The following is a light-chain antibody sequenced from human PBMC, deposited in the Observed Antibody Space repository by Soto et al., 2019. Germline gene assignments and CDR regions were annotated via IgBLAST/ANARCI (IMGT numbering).Light chain of an antibody. CDR1: QSVSNS. Sequence: EIVLTQSPATLSLSPGERATLSCRASQSVSNSLAWYQRKSGQAPRLLIYDASNRATGIPARFGGSGSGTDFTLTISGLEPVDFAVYYCQQGSAWPLTFGGGTKVGIK. CDR3: QQGSAWPLT. V-gene: IGKV3-11*01. CDR2: DAS. J-gene: IGKJ4*01.